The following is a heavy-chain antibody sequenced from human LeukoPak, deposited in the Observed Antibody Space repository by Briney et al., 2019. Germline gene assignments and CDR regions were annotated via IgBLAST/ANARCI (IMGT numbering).Heavy chain of an antibody. J-gene: IGHJ4*02. CDR2: ISSSGSTI. Sequence: GGSLRLSCAASGFTLSSYEMNWVRQAPGKGLEWVSYISSSGSTIYYADSVKGRFTISRDNAKNSLYLQMNSLRAEDTAVYYCARGLVMGANGRGQGTLVTVSS. CDR3: ARGLVMGANG. D-gene: IGHD1-26*01. CDR1: GFTLSSYE. V-gene: IGHV3-48*03.